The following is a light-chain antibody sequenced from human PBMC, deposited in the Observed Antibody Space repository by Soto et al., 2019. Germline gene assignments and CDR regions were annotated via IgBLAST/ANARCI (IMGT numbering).Light chain of an antibody. CDR2: GAS. CDR1: QSISSSF. V-gene: IGKV3-20*01. Sequence: PVERASLSCGASQSISSSFLAWYQQKPGQAPRLLIYGASSRATGIPDRFSGSGSGTDFTLTISRLEPEDFAVYYCQHYGSSPETFGQGTKVDI. J-gene: IGKJ1*01. CDR3: QHYGSSPET.